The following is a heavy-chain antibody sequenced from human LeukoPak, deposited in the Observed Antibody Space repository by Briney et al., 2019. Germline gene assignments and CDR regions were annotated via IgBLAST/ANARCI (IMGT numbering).Heavy chain of an antibody. D-gene: IGHD4-17*01. J-gene: IGHJ4*02. CDR2: ISISGNKI. CDR3: ANELRPNDY. CDR1: GLTFSNRA. Sequence: GGSLRLSCVVSGLTFSNRAMTWVRQAPGKGLEWVSSISISGNKILYADSVKGRFTISSDNSKNTLFLQMNSLQTEDTGVYFCANELRPNDYWGKGTLVTVS. V-gene: IGHV3-23*01.